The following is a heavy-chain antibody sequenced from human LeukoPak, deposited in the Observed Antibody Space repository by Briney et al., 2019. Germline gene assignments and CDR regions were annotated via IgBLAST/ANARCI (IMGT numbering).Heavy chain of an antibody. Sequence: SETLSLTCAVYGGSFSGYYWSWIRQPPGKGLEWIGEINHSGSTNYNPSLKSRVTISVDTSKNQFSLKLNSVTAADTAIYYCARSKSGTYFLFDYWGQGTLVTVSS. CDR1: GGSFSGYY. CDR3: ARSKSGTYFLFDY. CDR2: INHSGST. D-gene: IGHD1-26*01. V-gene: IGHV4-34*01. J-gene: IGHJ4*02.